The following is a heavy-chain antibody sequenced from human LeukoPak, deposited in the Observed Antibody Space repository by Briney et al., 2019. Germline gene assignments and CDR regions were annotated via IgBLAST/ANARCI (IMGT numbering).Heavy chain of an antibody. D-gene: IGHD4-11*01. CDR2: INHSGST. CDR1: GGSFSGYY. Sequence: SETLSLTCAVYGGSFSGYYWSWIRQPPGKGLEWIGEINHSGSTNYNPSLKSRVTISVDTSKNQFSLKLSSVTAADTAVYYCARGRRKAPQTLKRMTTVTVWFDPWGQGTLVTVSS. V-gene: IGHV4-34*01. J-gene: IGHJ5*02. CDR3: ARGRRKAPQTLKRMTTVTVWFDP.